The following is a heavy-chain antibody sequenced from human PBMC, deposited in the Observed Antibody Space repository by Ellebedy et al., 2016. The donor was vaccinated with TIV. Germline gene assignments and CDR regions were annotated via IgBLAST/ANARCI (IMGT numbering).Heavy chain of an antibody. J-gene: IGHJ4*02. V-gene: IGHV1-46*01. CDR1: GYNFLDYD. D-gene: IGHD1-26*01. Sequence: ASVKVSCKASGYNFLDYDIYWVRQAPGQGLEWMAIINPSGGSTAYAQKFQGRITVTRDTSTSTVYMELSSLRFEDTAVYYCARGSGNYYADYWGQGTLVTVSS. CDR2: INPSGGST. CDR3: ARGSGNYYADY.